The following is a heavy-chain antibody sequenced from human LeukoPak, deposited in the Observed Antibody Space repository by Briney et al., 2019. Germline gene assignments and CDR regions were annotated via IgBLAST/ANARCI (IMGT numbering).Heavy chain of an antibody. CDR3: AKMKGQRLNDYCMDV. CDR1: GLAIRNFA. CDR2: MTGSGGSS. Sequence: SGGSLRLSCEASGLAIRNFAMSWVRQAPGKGLEWVSGMTGSGGSSYYADSVKGRFTISRDNAKNALYLQMNSLRADDTALYYCAKMKGQRLNDYCMDVWGKGTTVTVSS. J-gene: IGHJ6*03. V-gene: IGHV3-23*01.